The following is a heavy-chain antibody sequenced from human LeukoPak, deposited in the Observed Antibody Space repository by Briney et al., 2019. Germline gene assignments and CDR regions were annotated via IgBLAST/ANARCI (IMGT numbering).Heavy chain of an antibody. CDR1: GFSVSSKN. J-gene: IGHJ6*02. Sequence: GGSLRLSCAASGFSVSSKNMNWVRQAPGKGLEWVSVIYSGGTTFYADSVKGRFTISRDNSKNTLYLQMSSLRAEDTAVYFCVRGYSFGPYGMDVWGQGTTVTVSS. D-gene: IGHD2-15*01. V-gene: IGHV3-53*05. CDR2: IYSGGTT. CDR3: VRGYSFGPYGMDV.